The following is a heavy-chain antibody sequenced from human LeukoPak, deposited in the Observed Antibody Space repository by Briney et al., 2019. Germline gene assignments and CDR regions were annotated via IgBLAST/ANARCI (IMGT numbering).Heavy chain of an antibody. Sequence: SETLSLTCTVSGGSISSYYWGWIRQPPGKGLEWIGSIYYSGSTYYNPSLKSRVTISVDTSKNQFSLKLSSVTAADTAVYYCATSSYYDFWSGYPNWFDPWGQGTLVTVSS. CDR2: IYYSGST. V-gene: IGHV4-39*01. CDR1: GGSISSYY. D-gene: IGHD3-3*01. J-gene: IGHJ5*02. CDR3: ATSSYYDFWSGYPNWFDP.